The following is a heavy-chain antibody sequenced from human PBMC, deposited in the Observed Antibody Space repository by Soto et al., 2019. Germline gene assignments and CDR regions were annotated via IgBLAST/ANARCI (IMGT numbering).Heavy chain of an antibody. Sequence: QVQLQQWGAGLLKPSETLSLTCAVYGGSFSGYYWSWIRQPPGKGLEWIGEINHSGSTNYNPSLKGRVTISVDTSKNQFSLKLSSVTAADTAVYYCARGQFDYIWGSYSFDPWGQGTLVTVSS. D-gene: IGHD3-16*01. CDR2: INHSGST. V-gene: IGHV4-34*01. CDR3: ARGQFDYIWGSYSFDP. J-gene: IGHJ5*02. CDR1: GGSFSGYY.